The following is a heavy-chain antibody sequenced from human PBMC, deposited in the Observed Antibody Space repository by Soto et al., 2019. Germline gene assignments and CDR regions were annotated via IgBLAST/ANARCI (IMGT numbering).Heavy chain of an antibody. J-gene: IGHJ5*02. CDR1: GYTFSSYG. V-gene: IGHV1-18*01. D-gene: IGHD2-15*01. Sequence: QVQLVQSGAEVKKPGASMKVSCKASGYTFSSYGISWVRQAPGQGLEWMGWTSAYNGNTNYAQKFQGRVTMTTDTSTTTPYIELTSLTSDDTAVYYFSRRLKREGATENWFDPWGQGTLVTVSS. CDR3: SRRLKREGATENWFDP. CDR2: TSAYNGNT.